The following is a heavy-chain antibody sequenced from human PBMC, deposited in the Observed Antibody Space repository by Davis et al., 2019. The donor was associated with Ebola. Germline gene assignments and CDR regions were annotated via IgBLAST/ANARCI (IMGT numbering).Heavy chain of an antibody. CDR3: NSAVSGTGGDY. CDR1: GFTFSGSA. J-gene: IGHJ4*02. V-gene: IGHV3-73*01. CDR2: IRSKANSYAT. D-gene: IGHD6-19*01. Sequence: GESLKISCAASGFTFSGSAMHWVRQAPGKGLAWVGRIRSKANSYATAYAASVKGRFTIPRDDSKNTAYLQMKSLKTEDTAVYYCNSAVSGTGGDYWGQGTLVTVSS.